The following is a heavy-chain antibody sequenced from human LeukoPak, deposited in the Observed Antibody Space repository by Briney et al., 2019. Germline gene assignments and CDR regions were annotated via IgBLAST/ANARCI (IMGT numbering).Heavy chain of an antibody. Sequence: ASVKVSCKASGYTFTSYGISWVRQAPGQGLEWMGWMSTYNGNTYYAQKFQARVTMTRDTSISTAYMELSGLRSDDTAVYYCARRYDFWSGYPTAFDYWGQGTLVTVSS. CDR2: MSTYNGNT. J-gene: IGHJ4*02. V-gene: IGHV1-18*01. CDR3: ARRYDFWSGYPTAFDY. D-gene: IGHD3/OR15-3a*01. CDR1: GYTFTSYG.